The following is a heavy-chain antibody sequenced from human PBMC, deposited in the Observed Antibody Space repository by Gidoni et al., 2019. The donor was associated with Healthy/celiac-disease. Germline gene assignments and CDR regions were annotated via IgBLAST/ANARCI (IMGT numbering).Heavy chain of an antibody. CDR3: AKEPKERIAAAGNFDY. CDR1: GFTFSSYA. V-gene: IGHV3-23*01. CDR2: ISGSGGST. J-gene: IGHJ4*02. D-gene: IGHD6-13*01. Sequence: EVQLLESGGGLVQPGGSLRLSCAASGFTFSSYAMSWVRQAPGKGLEWVSAISGSGGSTYYADSVKGRFTISRDNSKNTLYLQMNSLRAEDTAVYYCAKEPKERIAAAGNFDYWGQGTLVTVSS.